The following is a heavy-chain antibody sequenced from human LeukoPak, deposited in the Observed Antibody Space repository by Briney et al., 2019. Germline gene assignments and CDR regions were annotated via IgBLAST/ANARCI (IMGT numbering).Heavy chain of an antibody. J-gene: IGHJ5*02. CDR3: ARDGGSGSYFTTPGWFDP. V-gene: IGHV5-51*01. CDR1: GYSFTTYW. CDR2: IYPGDSDT. Sequence: GESLKISCKASGYSFTTYWIGWVRQMPGKGLEWMGIIYPGDSDTRYSPSSQGQVTISADKSISTAYLQWSSLKASDTAMYYCARDGGSGSYFTTPGWFDPWGQGTLVTVSS. D-gene: IGHD3-10*01.